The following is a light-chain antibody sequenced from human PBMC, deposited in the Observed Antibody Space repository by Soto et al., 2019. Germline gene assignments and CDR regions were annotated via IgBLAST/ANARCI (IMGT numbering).Light chain of an antibody. CDR1: QSVSSY. CDR3: QQRSNWPRT. Sequence: EIVLTQSPSTLSLSPGERATLSCGASQSVSSYLAWYQQKPGQAPRLLIYDASNRATGIPARFSGSGSGTDFTLTISSLEPEDFELYYCQQRSNWPRTFGQGTKVDIK. J-gene: IGKJ1*01. V-gene: IGKV3-11*01. CDR2: DAS.